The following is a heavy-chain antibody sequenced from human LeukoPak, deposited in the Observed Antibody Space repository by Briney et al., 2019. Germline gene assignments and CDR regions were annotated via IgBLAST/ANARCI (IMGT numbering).Heavy chain of an antibody. J-gene: IGHJ6*02. CDR2: ISAYNGNT. CDR1: GYTFTSYD. D-gene: IGHD2-2*01. V-gene: IGHV1-18*01. CDR3: ARGVPAEYYYYGMDV. Sequence: ASVKVSCKASGYTFTSYDINWVRQATGQGLEWMGWISAYNGNTNYAQKLQGRVTMTTDTSTSTAYMELRSLRSDDTAVYYCARGVPAEYYYYGMDVWGQGTTVTVSS.